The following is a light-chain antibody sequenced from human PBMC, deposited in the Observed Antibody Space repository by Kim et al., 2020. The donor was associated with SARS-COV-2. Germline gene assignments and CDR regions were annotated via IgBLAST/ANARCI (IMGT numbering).Light chain of an antibody. Sequence: DIQLTQSPSFLSASVGDRVTITCRASQGISTYLAWFHQKPGKAPNLLIYSASTLQSGVPSRFSGSGSGTELTLTITSLQPEDSATYYCQHLNSYPLTFGGGTKVDIK. J-gene: IGKJ4*01. CDR3: QHLNSYPLT. CDR2: SAS. CDR1: QGISTY. V-gene: IGKV1-9*01.